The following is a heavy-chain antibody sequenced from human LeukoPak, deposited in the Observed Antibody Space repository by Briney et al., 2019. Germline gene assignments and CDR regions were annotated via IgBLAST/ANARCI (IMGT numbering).Heavy chain of an antibody. Sequence: GGSLRLSCAASGFTFSGSAMHWVRQASGKGLEWVGHSRSKANTYATTYAASVKGRFTISRDESKNTAYLQMTSLKTEDTAVYYCSSLDYGDAMGLHGFDIWGQGTMVTVSS. J-gene: IGHJ3*02. CDR3: SSLDYGDAMGLHGFDI. V-gene: IGHV3-73*01. CDR1: GFTFSGSA. CDR2: SRSKANTYAT. D-gene: IGHD4-17*01.